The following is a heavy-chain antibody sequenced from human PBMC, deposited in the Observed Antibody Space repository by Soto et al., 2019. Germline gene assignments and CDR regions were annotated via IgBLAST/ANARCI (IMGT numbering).Heavy chain of an antibody. J-gene: IGHJ4*02. D-gene: IGHD2-15*01. V-gene: IGHV3-23*01. CDR3: VKDRPPSGRWPLDH. Sequence: EVQLLESGGGLAQPGGSLRLSCAASGFTFSTYAMSWVRQAPGKGLEWVSGMFGSGGGISYADSVKGRFTISRDNSNNVLYLQMNSLRVEDTAVYYCVKDRPPSGRWPLDHWGQGTLVTVSS. CDR2: MFGSGGGI. CDR1: GFTFSTYA.